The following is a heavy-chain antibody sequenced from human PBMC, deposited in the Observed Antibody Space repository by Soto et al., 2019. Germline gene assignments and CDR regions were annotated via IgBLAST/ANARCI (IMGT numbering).Heavy chain of an antibody. CDR1: GGSISSGGYY. J-gene: IGHJ6*02. CDR3: ARGNGGNDYYYGMDV. V-gene: IGHV4-31*03. D-gene: IGHD2-15*01. CDR2: IYYSGST. Sequence: SETLSLTCTVSGGSISSGGYYWSWIRQHPGKGLEWIGYIYYSGSTYYNPSLKSRVTISVDTSKDQFSLKLSSVTAADTAVYYCARGNGGNDYYYGMDVWGQGTTVTVSS.